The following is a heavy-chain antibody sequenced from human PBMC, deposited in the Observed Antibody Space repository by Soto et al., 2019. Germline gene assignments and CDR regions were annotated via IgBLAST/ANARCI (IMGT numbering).Heavy chain of an antibody. Sequence: GGSLRLSCAASGFIFSSYAMSWVRQAPGKGLEWVSVISGSGDITYYADSVKGRLTIPRDNSRNTLYLQMNSLRAEDTAVYYCAKERFIAVSGTDYWGQGTLVTVSS. V-gene: IGHV3-23*01. CDR1: GFIFSSYA. D-gene: IGHD6-19*01. J-gene: IGHJ4*02. CDR2: ISGSGDIT. CDR3: AKERFIAVSGTDY.